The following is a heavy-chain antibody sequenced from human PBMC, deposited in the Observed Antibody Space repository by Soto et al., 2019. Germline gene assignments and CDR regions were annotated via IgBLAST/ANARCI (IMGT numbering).Heavy chain of an antibody. V-gene: IGHV4-4*02. CDR1: GDSISSSNC. D-gene: IGHD6-13*01. CDR3: ARSPSSSWYGGGAFDI. J-gene: IGHJ3*02. CDR2: IYHSGST. Sequence: SETLSLTCTVSGDSISSSNCWSCVRQPPGKGLEWIGEIYHSGSTNYNPSLKGRVTISVDKSKNQISLRLSSVTAADTAVFYCARSPSSSWYGGGAFDIWGQGTMVTVSS.